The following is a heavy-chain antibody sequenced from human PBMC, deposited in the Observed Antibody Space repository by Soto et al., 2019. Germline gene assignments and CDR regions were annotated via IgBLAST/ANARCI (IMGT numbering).Heavy chain of an antibody. CDR2: ISYDGSNK. CDR3: ARDGRGIGDFDY. V-gene: IGHV3-30-3*01. Sequence: GGSLRLSCAASGFTFSSYAMHWVRQAPGKGLEWVAVISYDGSNKYYADSVKGRFTISRDNSKNTLYLQMNSLRAEDTAVYYCARDGRGIGDFDYWGQGTLVTVSS. J-gene: IGHJ4*02. CDR1: GFTFSSYA. D-gene: IGHD3-10*01.